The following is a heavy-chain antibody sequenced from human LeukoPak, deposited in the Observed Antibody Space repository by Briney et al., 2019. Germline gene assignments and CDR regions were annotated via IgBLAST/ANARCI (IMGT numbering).Heavy chain of an antibody. CDR1: GYIFTGYY. V-gene: IGHV1-46*01. Sequence: GASVKVSCKASGYIFTGYYMHWVRQAPGQGLEWMGIINPSGGSTSYAQKFQGRVTMTRDMSTSTVYMELSSLRSEDTAVYYCARAFRGRDYYDSSGYYYRSQRDWFDPWGQGTLVTVSS. CDR2: INPSGGST. J-gene: IGHJ5*02. D-gene: IGHD3-22*01. CDR3: ARAFRGRDYYDSSGYYYRSQRDWFDP.